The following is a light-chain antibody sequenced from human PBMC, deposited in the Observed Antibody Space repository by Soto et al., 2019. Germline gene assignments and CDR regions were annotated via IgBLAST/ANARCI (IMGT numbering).Light chain of an antibody. Sequence: DIVMTQSPLSLPVTLGQPASISCTSSQSLVFTDGNTYLNWFQQRPGQPPRRLIYKVSHRDSGVPDRFSGSGSGTDFTLKISRVEADDVGIYYCMQARQTPFTFGQGTKLEVK. CDR3: MQARQTPFT. J-gene: IGKJ2*01. V-gene: IGKV2-30*01. CDR1: QSLVFTDGNTY. CDR2: KVS.